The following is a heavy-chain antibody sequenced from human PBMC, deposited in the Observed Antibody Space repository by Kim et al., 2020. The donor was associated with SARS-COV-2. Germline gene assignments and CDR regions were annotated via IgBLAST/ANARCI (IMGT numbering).Heavy chain of an antibody. J-gene: IGHJ4*02. CDR3: ANFWTGGAQAVNDY. D-gene: IGHD3-3*01. V-gene: IGHV7-4-1*02. Sequence: ASVKVSCKASGYTFTSYAMNWVRQAPGQGLEWMGWINTNTGNPTYAQGFTGRFVFSLDTSVSTAYLQISSLKAEDTAVYYCANFWTGGAQAVNDYWGQGTLVTVSS. CDR2: INTNTGNP. CDR1: GYTFTSYA.